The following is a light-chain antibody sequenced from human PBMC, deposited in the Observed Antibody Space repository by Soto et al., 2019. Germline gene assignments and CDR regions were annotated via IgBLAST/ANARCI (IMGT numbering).Light chain of an antibody. J-gene: IGKJ1*01. Sequence: DIPMTQSPSTLSASVGDRVTITCRSSQTMSNWLAWYQQKPGKATTLMIYDASILESGVPSRFSGRGSGTEFHLTISSLQPDDFAAYYCQHYNSYSSTFGQGTQVEIK. V-gene: IGKV1-5*01. CDR3: QHYNSYSST. CDR2: DAS. CDR1: QTMSNW.